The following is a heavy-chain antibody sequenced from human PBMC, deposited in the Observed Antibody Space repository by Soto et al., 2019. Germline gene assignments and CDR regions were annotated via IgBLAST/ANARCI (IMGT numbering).Heavy chain of an antibody. CDR3: ARHVFFDV. CDR2: INPDSGAT. Sequence: FVCRVPRQETEWMAWINPDSGATNYAQNFQGRVTLTSDTSTSTVYMEMSSLTYDDTAVYYCARHVFFDV. V-gene: IGHV1-2*02. J-gene: IGHJ3*01. D-gene: IGHD2-8*01.